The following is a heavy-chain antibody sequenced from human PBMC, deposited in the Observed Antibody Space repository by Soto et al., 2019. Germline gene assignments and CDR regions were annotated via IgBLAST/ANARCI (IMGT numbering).Heavy chain of an antibody. CDR1: GFSFNIFA. CDR3: AKDPTSYDSSAQFDS. Sequence: WGSLRLSCASSGFSFNIFAMNWVRQAPGKGLEWVSGISGGGGSTYYADSVKGRFTISRDNSNNTLYLQMNSLRAEDTAVYYCAKDPTSYDSSAQFDSWGQGTLVTVSS. D-gene: IGHD3-22*01. J-gene: IGHJ4*02. V-gene: IGHV3-23*01. CDR2: ISGGGGST.